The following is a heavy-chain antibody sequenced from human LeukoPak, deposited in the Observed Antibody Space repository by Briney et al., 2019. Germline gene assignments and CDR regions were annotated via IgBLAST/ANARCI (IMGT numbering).Heavy chain of an antibody. V-gene: IGHV4-59*01. Sequence: SETLSLTCTVSGGSISSYYWSWIRQPPGKGLEWIGYIYYSGSTNYNPSLTGRVTISVDTAMDQISLKLNSVTAADTAVYYCARGHLGLSPWGQGTLVTVSS. CDR2: IYYSGST. CDR3: ARGHLGLSP. D-gene: IGHD3-10*01. CDR1: GGSISSYY. J-gene: IGHJ5*02.